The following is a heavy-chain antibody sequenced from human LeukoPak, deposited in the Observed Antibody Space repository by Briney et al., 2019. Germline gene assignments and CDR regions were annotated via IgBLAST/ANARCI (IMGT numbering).Heavy chain of an antibody. Sequence: SVKVSCKASGGTFISYAISWVRQAPGQGLEWMGRIIPILGIANYAQKFQGKVTITADKSTSTAYMELSSLRSEDTAVYYCARAIPMYGMDVWGQGTTVTVSS. J-gene: IGHJ6*02. CDR2: IIPILGIA. CDR1: GGTFISYA. V-gene: IGHV1-69*04. CDR3: ARAIPMYGMDV.